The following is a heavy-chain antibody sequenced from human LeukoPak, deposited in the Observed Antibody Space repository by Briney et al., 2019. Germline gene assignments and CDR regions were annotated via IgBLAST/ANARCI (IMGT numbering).Heavy chain of an antibody. CDR3: ARLCSSTSCYFHAFDI. Sequence: SETLTLTCTVSGGSIRTYYWSGIRQPPGKPLERCGYIDYSGSNNYNPSLKSRVTISVDTPKNQFSLKLSSVTAADTAVYYCARLCSSTSCYFHAFDIWGQGTMVTVSS. CDR1: GGSIRTYY. D-gene: IGHD2-2*01. V-gene: IGHV4-59*08. CDR2: IDYSGSN. J-gene: IGHJ3*02.